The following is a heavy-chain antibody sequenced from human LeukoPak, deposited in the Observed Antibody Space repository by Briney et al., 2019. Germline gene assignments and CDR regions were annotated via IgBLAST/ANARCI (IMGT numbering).Heavy chain of an antibody. J-gene: IGHJ4*02. Sequence: PGGSLRLSCTASGFTFGDYAMSWFRQAPGKGLEWVGFIRSKAYGGTTEYAASVKGRFTISRDDSKSIAYLQMNSLKTEDTAVYYCTRDVFESSSWYEAHYFDYWGQGTLVTVSS. CDR3: TRDVFESSSWYEAHYFDY. CDR1: GFTFGDYA. CDR2: IRSKAYGGTT. D-gene: IGHD6-13*01. V-gene: IGHV3-49*03.